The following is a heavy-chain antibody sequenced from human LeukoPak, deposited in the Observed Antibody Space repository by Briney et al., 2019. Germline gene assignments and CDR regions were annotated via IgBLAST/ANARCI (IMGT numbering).Heavy chain of an antibody. V-gene: IGHV4-39*01. Sequence: SETLSLTCTVSGGSISSSSYYWGWIRQPPGKGLEWIGSIYYSGSTYYNPSLKSRVTISVDTSKNQFSLKLSSVTAADTAAYYCARHVLGSGSYYPDPWGQGTLVTVSS. CDR2: IYYSGST. CDR1: GGSISSSSYY. CDR3: ARHVLGSGSYYPDP. J-gene: IGHJ5*02. D-gene: IGHD1-26*01.